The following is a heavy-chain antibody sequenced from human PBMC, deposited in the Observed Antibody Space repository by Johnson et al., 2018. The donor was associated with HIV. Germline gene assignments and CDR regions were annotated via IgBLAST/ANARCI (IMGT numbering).Heavy chain of an antibody. CDR3: SRYSSSSWGTPAFDI. Sequence: VHLVESGGGFVQPGRSLRLSCTTSGFTFGDYPMSWFRQAPGKGLEWVGFIRRKTYGGTTEYASSVKGTFTISRDDSKSIAYLQMNSLESEDTAVYFWSRYSSSSWGTPAFDIWGQGTMVTVSS. D-gene: IGHD6-6*01. V-gene: IGHV3-49*03. CDR1: GFTFGDYP. CDR2: IRRKTYGGTT. J-gene: IGHJ3*02.